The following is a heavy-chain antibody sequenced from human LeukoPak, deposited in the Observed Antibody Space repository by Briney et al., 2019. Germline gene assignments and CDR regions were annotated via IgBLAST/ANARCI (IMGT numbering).Heavy chain of an antibody. CDR2: TYYRSKWYN. D-gene: IGHD3-16*01. CDR3: ARFDYGAPDY. J-gene: IGHJ4*02. V-gene: IGHV6-1*01. Sequence: SRTLSVTCAISGDSVSSNSAAWNWTRQSPSRGLEWLGRTYYRSKWYNEYTASVKSRISINADTSKNQFSLQLKSVTPEDTAVYYCARFDYGAPDYWGQAAMATDSS. CDR1: GDSVSSNSAA.